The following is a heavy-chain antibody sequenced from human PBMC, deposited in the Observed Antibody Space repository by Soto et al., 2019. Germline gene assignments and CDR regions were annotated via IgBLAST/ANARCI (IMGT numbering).Heavy chain of an antibody. J-gene: IGHJ6*02. CDR3: ARSRHGSGSYTHFYYGLDV. D-gene: IGHD3-10*01. V-gene: IGHV3-30-3*01. CDR2: ISFDGSTD. CDR1: GFTFISYA. Sequence: QVQLVESGGGVVQPGRSLRLSCAASGFTFISYAMHWVRQAPGKGLEWVAVISFDGSTDYYADSVKGRFTISRDNSKNTVYLQMNSLRSEDTAVYYCARSRHGSGSYTHFYYGLDVWGQGTTVTVSS.